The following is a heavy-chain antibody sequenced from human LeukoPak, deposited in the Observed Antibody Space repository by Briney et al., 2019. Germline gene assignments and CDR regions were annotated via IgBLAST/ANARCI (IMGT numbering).Heavy chain of an antibody. CDR2: IIPIFGTA. CDR1: GGTFISYA. CDR3: ARALPTDLQSSDY. D-gene: IGHD1-26*01. Sequence: GASVKVSCKASGGTFISYAISWVRQAPGQGLEWMGGIIPIFGTANHAQKFQGRVTITADKSTSTAYMELSSLRSEDTAVYYCARALPTDLQSSDYWGQGTLVTVSS. V-gene: IGHV1-69*06. J-gene: IGHJ4*02.